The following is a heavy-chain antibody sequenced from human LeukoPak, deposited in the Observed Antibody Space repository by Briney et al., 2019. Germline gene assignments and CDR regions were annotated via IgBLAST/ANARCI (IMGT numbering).Heavy chain of an antibody. D-gene: IGHD3-22*01. V-gene: IGHV3-30-3*01. J-gene: IGHJ4*02. CDR2: ISYDGSNK. CDR3: ARDSPRWEMGDITMIVVVITQPDY. CDR1: GFTFSSYA. Sequence: GGSLRLSCAASGFTFSSYAMHWVRQAPGKGLEWVAVISYDGSNKYYADSVKGRFTISRDNSKNTLYLQMNSLRAEDTAVYYCARDSPRWEMGDITMIVVVITQPDYWGQGTLVTVSS.